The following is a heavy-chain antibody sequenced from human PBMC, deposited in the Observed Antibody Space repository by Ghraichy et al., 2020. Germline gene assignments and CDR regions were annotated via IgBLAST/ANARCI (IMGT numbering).Heavy chain of an antibody. CDR2: TYYRSKWNI. D-gene: IGHD7-27*01. J-gene: IGHJ4*02. CDR1: GDSVSSNSAA. CDR3: ARDWLIGATRYYFDY. V-gene: IGHV6-1*01. Sequence: SQTLSLTCAISGDSVSSNSAAWTWIRQSPSRGLEWLGRTYYRSKWNIDYAVSVKSRLTINPDTSKNQFSLQLKSVTPEDTAVYYCARDWLIGATRYYFDYWGQGTLVTVSS.